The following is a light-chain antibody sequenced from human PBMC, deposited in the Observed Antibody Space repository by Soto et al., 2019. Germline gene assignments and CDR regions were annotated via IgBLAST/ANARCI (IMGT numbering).Light chain of an antibody. Sequence: DNVMTQSPLSLPXXPXEPASISCXSSQSLLNSNGYNYLDWYLQKPGQAPRLLIYGASTRATGIPDRFSGSGSGTDFSLTISRLEPEDFAVYYCQHYDSARWTFGLGTKVDI. CDR2: GAS. CDR1: QSLLNSNGYNY. CDR3: QHYDSARWT. J-gene: IGKJ1*01. V-gene: IGKV3-20*01.